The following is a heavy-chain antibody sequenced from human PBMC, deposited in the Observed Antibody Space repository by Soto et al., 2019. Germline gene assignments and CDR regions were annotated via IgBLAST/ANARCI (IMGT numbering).Heavy chain of an antibody. CDR1: GYTFTSYD. Sequence: ASVKVSCKASGYTFTSYDMNWVRQAKGQELEWMGWMNPNSGNTGYAQKFQGRVTMTRNTSISTAYMELSSLRSEDTAVYYCARKVLRFLESQMNNWFDPWGQGTLVTVSS. V-gene: IGHV1-8*01. J-gene: IGHJ5*02. CDR3: ARKVLRFLESQMNNWFDP. CDR2: MNPNSGNT. D-gene: IGHD3-3*01.